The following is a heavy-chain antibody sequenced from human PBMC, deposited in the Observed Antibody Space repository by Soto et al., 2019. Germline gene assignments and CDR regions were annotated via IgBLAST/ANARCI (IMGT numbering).Heavy chain of an antibody. J-gene: IGHJ5*02. Sequence: QVQLVQSGAEVKKPGSSVKVSCKASGGTFSSYAISWVRQAPGQGLEWMGGIIPLFGTANYAQKFQGRVTITADESTSTAYMELISLRSEDKAVYYCARDRGPQQQPYWFDPWGQGTLVTVSS. CDR1: GGTFSSYA. V-gene: IGHV1-69*01. CDR2: IIPLFGTA. D-gene: IGHD6-13*01. CDR3: ARDRGPQQQPYWFDP.